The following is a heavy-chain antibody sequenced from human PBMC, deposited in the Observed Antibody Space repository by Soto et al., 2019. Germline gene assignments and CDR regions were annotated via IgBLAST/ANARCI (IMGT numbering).Heavy chain of an antibody. CDR3: ARDWSGGSCYPGMDV. V-gene: IGHV3-21*01. CDR2: ISSSGYI. D-gene: IGHD2-15*01. J-gene: IGHJ6*02. CDR1: GFNFNSYT. Sequence: GGSLRLSCAASGFNFNSYTINWVRQAPGKRLEWLSSISSSGYIFSTDSMRGRVTISRDNAKNSVYLQINSLRAEDTAVYFCARDWSGGSCYPGMDVWGQGTTVPVYS.